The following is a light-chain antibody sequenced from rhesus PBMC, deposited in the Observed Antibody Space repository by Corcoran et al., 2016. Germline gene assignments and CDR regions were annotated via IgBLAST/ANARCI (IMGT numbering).Light chain of an antibody. CDR1: QGISKY. CDR2: DTS. V-gene: IGKV1-25*01. J-gene: IGKJ4*01. CDR3: KQHNSYTLT. Sequence: DIQMTQSPSSLSASVGDTVTITCQASQGISKYLAWYQQKPGKAPKPLIYDTSTLQSGVPSRFSGSGSGTEFTLTISSLQPEDFATYYCKQHNSYTLTVGGGTKVELK.